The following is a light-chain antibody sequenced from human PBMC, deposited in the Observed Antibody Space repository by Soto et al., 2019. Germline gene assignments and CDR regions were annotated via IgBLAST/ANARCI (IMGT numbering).Light chain of an antibody. Sequence: EIVLTQSPATLSVSPGERATLSCRASQGVGSTLAWYQQAPGQAPRLLIYDASTRATGIPARFSGDGSGTEFTLTISSLQSDDIAVYYCQHYKTWPLSFGGGTRVES. V-gene: IGKV3-15*01. CDR3: QHYKTWPLS. J-gene: IGKJ4*01. CDR1: QGVGST. CDR2: DAS.